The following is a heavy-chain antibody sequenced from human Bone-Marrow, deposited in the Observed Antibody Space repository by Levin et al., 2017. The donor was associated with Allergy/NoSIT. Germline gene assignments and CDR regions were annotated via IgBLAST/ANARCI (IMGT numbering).Heavy chain of an antibody. CDR2: ISSGSSYI. V-gene: IGHV3-21*06. CDR1: GLSFSDYN. J-gene: IGHJ3*01. CDR3: ASPREFCVTTTACYIALDL. Sequence: GESLKISCVGSGLSFSDYNMNWVRQAPGKGLEWVASISSGSSYIFYADSMKGRFTISRDNARTSLFLQMNGLTVDDAGVYFCASPREFCVTTTACYIALDLWGQGTTVTVSS. D-gene: IGHD2-15*01.